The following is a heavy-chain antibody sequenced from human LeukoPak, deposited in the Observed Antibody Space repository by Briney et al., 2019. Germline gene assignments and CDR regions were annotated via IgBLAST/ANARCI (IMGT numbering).Heavy chain of an antibody. V-gene: IGHV3-23*01. J-gene: IGHJ4*02. Sequence: GSLSLSFEASGFPFISYGMSWVRQAPGKGLEWVSGISVSGGNTFYADSVKGRFTISRDNSKNTLYLQMNSLRAEDTAVYYCAKRRTNYDILTGDFDYWGQGTLVTVSS. CDR3: AKRRTNYDILTGDFDY. CDR2: ISVSGGNT. CDR1: GFPFISYG. D-gene: IGHD3-9*01.